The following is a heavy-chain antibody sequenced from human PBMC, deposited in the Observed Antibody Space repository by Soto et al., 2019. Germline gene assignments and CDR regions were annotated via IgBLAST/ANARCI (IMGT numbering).Heavy chain of an antibody. CDR3: AVRKTGSYFDY. CDR1: GFTFSNYA. V-gene: IGHV3-23*01. Sequence: LRLSCAASGFTFSNYAMSWVRQAPGKGLEWVSGIGASGDGTYYADSVKGRFIISRDNSKNTLHLQMNSLRAEDTAVYYCAVRKTGSYFDYWGQGTLVTVSS. J-gene: IGHJ4*02. D-gene: IGHD1-26*01. CDR2: IGASGDGT.